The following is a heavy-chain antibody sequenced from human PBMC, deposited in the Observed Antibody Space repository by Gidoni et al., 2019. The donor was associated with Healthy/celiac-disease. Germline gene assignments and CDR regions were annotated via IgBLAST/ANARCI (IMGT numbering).Heavy chain of an antibody. D-gene: IGHD2-15*01. CDR2: IWYDGSNK. CDR1: GFTFSSSG. Sequence: QVQLVESGGGVVQPGRSLRLSCAASGFTFSSSGLHWVRQAPGKGLEWVAVIWYDGSNKYYADSVKGRFTISRDNSKNTLYLQMNSLRAEDTAVYYCARGGCSGGSCYSGWFDPWGQGTLVTVSS. J-gene: IGHJ5*02. V-gene: IGHV3-33*01. CDR3: ARGGCSGGSCYSGWFDP.